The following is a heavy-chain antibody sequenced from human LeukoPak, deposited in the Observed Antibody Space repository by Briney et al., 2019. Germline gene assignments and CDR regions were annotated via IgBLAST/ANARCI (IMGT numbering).Heavy chain of an antibody. CDR2: INSDGSRT. J-gene: IGHJ5*02. CDR1: GFTFRSYW. Sequence: GGSVRLSCAASGFTFRSYWMHWVRQAPGKGLVWVSRINSDGSRTSYADYVQGRFTISRDNAKNTLYLQMSSLRAQDTAVYYCARDLIPDYYDSSGYRGNWFDRWGQGTLVTVSS. V-gene: IGHV3-74*01. CDR3: ARDLIPDYYDSSGYRGNWFDR. D-gene: IGHD3-22*01.